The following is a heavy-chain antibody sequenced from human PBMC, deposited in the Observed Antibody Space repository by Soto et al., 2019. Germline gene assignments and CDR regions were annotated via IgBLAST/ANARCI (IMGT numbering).Heavy chain of an antibody. Sequence: RASVKVSCKASGYTFTSYAMHWVRQAPGQRFECMGWINAGNGNTKYSQKFQGRVTITRDTSASTAYMELSSLRSEDTAVYYCARDLGGWPDYWGQGTLVTVYS. V-gene: IGHV1-3*01. CDR1: GYTFTSYA. CDR3: ARDLGGWPDY. CDR2: INAGNGNT. J-gene: IGHJ4*02. D-gene: IGHD2-15*01.